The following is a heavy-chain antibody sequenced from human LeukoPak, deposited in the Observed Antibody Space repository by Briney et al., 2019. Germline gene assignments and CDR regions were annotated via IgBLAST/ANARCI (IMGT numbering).Heavy chain of an antibody. CDR3: AKEPRDSSGYYYLFDY. J-gene: IGHJ4*02. CDR1: GFTFSSYG. CDR2: ISYDGSNK. Sequence: GRSLRLSCAASGFTFSSYGMHWVRQAPGKGLEWVAVISYDGSNKYYADSVKGRFTISRDNSKNTLYLQMNSLRAEDTAVYYCAKEPRDSSGYYYLFDYWGQGTLVTVSS. D-gene: IGHD3-22*01. V-gene: IGHV3-30*18.